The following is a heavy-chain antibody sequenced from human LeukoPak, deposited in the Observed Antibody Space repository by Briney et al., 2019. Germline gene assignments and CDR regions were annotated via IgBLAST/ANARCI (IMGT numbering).Heavy chain of an antibody. CDR1: GGSIRSYY. CDR3: ARTGSTVTMLYPFDH. J-gene: IGHJ4*02. CDR2: IYYSGST. Sequence: PSETLSLTCTVSGGSIRSYYWSWIRQPPGKGLEWIGYIYYSGSTNYNPSLKSRVTISVDTSKNQFSLQLSPVTAAETAVYYCARTGSTVTMLYPFDHWGQGTLVTVSS. V-gene: IGHV4-59*01. D-gene: IGHD4-17*01.